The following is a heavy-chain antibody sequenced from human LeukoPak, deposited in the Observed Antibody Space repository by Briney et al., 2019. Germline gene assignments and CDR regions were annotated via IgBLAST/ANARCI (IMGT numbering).Heavy chain of an antibody. CDR2: IYGDGSFT. J-gene: IGHJ4*02. Sequence: GGSLRLSCAASGFTFSSYAMSWVRQAPGKGLVWVALIYGDGSFTRYAGSVKGRFTISRDNAKNTVYLQMNSLRAEDTAVYYCARGDWGYDSSGQQFDYWGQGTLVTVSS. D-gene: IGHD3-22*01. V-gene: IGHV3-74*01. CDR3: ARGDWGYDSSGQQFDY. CDR1: GFTFSSYA.